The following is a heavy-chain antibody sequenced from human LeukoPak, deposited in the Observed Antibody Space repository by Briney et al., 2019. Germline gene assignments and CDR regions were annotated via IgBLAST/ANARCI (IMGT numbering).Heavy chain of an antibody. CDR3: ARDLGGSGSIWAYYFDY. D-gene: IGHD3-10*01. J-gene: IGHJ4*02. V-gene: IGHV1-69*06. Sequence: SVKVSCKASGGAFSSYAVSWVRQAPGQGLEWMGGIIPIFGTANYAQKFQGRVTITADKSTSTAYMELSSLRSEDTAVYYCARDLGGSGSIWAYYFDYWGQGTLVTVSS. CDR1: GGAFSSYA. CDR2: IIPIFGTA.